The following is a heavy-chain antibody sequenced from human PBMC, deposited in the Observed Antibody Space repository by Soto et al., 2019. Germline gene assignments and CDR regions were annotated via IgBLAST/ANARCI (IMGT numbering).Heavy chain of an antibody. CDR1: RFTFSSYG. V-gene: IGHV3-30*18. D-gene: IGHD6-19*01. Sequence: PGGSLRLSCAASRFTFSSYGMHWVRQAPGKGLEWVAVISYDGRNKYYADAVKGRFTISRDNSKNTLYLQMSSLRAEDTAVYYCVKDGSSGWPYFYDMDVWGQGTTVTVSS. J-gene: IGHJ6*02. CDR3: VKDGSSGWPYFYDMDV. CDR2: ISYDGRNK.